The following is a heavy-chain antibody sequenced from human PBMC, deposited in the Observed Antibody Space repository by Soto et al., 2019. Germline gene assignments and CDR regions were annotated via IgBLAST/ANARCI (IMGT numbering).Heavy chain of an antibody. CDR1: GGTFNTYT. Sequence: QVHLVQSGAEVKTPGSSVKVSCKAAGGTFNTYTLIWVRQAPGHGLEWMGRIIPLLTVTNSAQKFQGRVSLTADKSTGTAFMELTSLRSDDTAIYYCSIGSWSPETSDIWGQGTMLTVSS. D-gene: IGHD6-19*01. J-gene: IGHJ3*02. CDR2: IIPLLTVT. CDR3: SIGSWSPETSDI. V-gene: IGHV1-69*02.